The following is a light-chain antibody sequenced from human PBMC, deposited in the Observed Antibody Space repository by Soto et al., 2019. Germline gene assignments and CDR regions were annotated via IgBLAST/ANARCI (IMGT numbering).Light chain of an antibody. V-gene: IGKV3-15*01. J-gene: IGKJ1*01. CDR3: QQYGTCLWL. CDR2: GAS. CDR1: QNVTAN. Sequence: EVVMTQSPATLSVTQGGRATLSCRASQNVTANLAWYQQKPGPATSLVIHGASTRANGIPGRFSGSWFGTGFILTIICQQSEDCALEHFQQYGTCLWLFGEGSKVEDK.